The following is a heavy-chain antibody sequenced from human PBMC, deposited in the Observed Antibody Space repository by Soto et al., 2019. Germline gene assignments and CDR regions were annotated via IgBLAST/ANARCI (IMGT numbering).Heavy chain of an antibody. D-gene: IGHD6-13*01. CDR3: ARDDGSSWLLDV. J-gene: IGHJ6*02. CDR1: GYSFNNFA. Sequence: QVQLVQSGAEVKEPGASVKVSCKASGYSFNNFAVHWVRQAPGQRPEWMGWIIPGSGSTAYSQSFQGRLNITSDTSATTAYMELSSLRSEDTALYYCARDDGSSWLLDVWGQGTTVTVSS. V-gene: IGHV1-3*01. CDR2: IIPGSGST.